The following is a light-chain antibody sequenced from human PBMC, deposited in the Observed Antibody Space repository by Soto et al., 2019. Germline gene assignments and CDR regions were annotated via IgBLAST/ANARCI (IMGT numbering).Light chain of an antibody. CDR1: QSVSSSY. CDR2: GAS. V-gene: IGKV3-20*01. CDR3: QHYGTSSYT. J-gene: IGKJ2*01. Sequence: EIVLTQSRGSLSLSPGERATLSCRASQSVSSSYLAWYQQKPGQAPRLLIYGASSRATGIPDRFSGSGSGTDFTLTISRLEPEDFAVYYCQHYGTSSYTFGQGTKPEIK.